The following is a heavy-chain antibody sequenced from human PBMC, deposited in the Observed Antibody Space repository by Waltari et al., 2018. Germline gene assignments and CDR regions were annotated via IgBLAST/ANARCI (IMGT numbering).Heavy chain of an antibody. CDR1: GDSISSLSW. J-gene: IGHJ4*02. D-gene: IGHD2-15*01. V-gene: IGHV4-4*02. CDR3: AKISLHREGYS. Sequence: QLQESGPGLVESSGTLSLTCTVSGDSISSLSWWPWVRQPPGKGLEWIGEVFQSGSANYSPSLKCLVTLSVDKSPNQLFLTLNSVTAADTAMYYCAKISLHREGYSWGQGTLVTV. CDR2: VFQSGSA.